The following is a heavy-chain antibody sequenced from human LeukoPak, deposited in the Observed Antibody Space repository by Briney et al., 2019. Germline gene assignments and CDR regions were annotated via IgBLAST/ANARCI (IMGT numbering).Heavy chain of an antibody. CDR2: ISSSGSTI. D-gene: IGHD3-22*01. Sequence: PGGSLRLSCAASGFSFNSFEMSWVRQAPGKGLEWVSYISSSGSTICYADSVKGRFTISRDNAKNSLYLQMNSLRAEDTAVYYCARDLEDSSPFGAFDMWGQGTMVTVSS. V-gene: IGHV3-48*03. CDR3: ARDLEDSSPFGAFDM. CDR1: GFSFNSFE. J-gene: IGHJ3*02.